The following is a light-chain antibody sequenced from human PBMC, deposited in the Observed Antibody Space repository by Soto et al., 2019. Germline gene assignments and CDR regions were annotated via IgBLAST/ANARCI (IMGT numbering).Light chain of an antibody. Sequence: QSVVTQPRSVSGSPGQSVTISCTGTSSDVGGYNCVSWYQQHPGKAPQLIIYDVTQRPSGVPDRFSGSKSGNTASLSISGLHAEDEADYYCCSHSASYTFVFGTGTKVTVL. V-gene: IGLV2-11*01. CDR3: CSHSASYTFV. CDR2: DVT. CDR1: SSDVGGYNC. J-gene: IGLJ1*01.